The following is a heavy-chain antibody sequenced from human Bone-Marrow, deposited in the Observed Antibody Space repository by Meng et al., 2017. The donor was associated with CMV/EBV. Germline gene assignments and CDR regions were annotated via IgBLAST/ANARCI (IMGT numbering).Heavy chain of an antibody. D-gene: IGHD3-3*01. V-gene: IGHV3-74*01. CDR1: GFTFSSYW. CDR2: IHRDA. J-gene: IGHJ6*02. CDR3: ARDNNYDFWSAWDYYGMDV. Sequence: GESLKISCAASGFTFSSYWMHWVRQVPGKGLVWVSRIHRDAYYADSVKGRFTISRDNAKNSLYLQMNSLRAEDTAVYYCARDNNYDFWSAWDYYGMDVWGQGTTVTVSS.